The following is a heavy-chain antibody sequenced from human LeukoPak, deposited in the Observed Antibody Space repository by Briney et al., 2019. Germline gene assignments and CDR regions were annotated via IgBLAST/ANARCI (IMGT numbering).Heavy chain of an antibody. Sequence: SETLSLTCAVYGGSFSGYYWSWIRQPPGKGLEWIGEINHSGSTNYNPSLKSRVTMSVDTSKNQFSLKLNSVTAADTAVYYCARVPNYDFWSGSLDYWGQGTLVTVSS. D-gene: IGHD3-3*01. J-gene: IGHJ4*02. V-gene: IGHV4-34*01. CDR3: ARVPNYDFWSGSLDY. CDR2: INHSGST. CDR1: GGSFSGYY.